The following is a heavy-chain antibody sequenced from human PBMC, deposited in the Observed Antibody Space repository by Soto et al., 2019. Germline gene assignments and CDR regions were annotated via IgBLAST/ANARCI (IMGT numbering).Heavy chain of an antibody. CDR1: GFTFSSYG. V-gene: IGHV3-30*03. J-gene: IGHJ6*01. D-gene: IGHD5-18*01. CDR2: ISDDGRNK. CDR3: AGRDKASGVYYGMDV. Sequence: QVHLVESGGGVVQPGRSLRLSCAASGFTFSSYGMHWVRQSPGKGLVLVAVISDDGRNKYYADSVKGRFTISRDNSKNTLYLQMNSLRAEDPAVEYCAGRDKASGVYYGMDVWRQGTTVTVAS.